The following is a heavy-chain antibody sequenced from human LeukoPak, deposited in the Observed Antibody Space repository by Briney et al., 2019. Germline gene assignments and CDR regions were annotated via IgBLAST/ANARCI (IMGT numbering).Heavy chain of an antibody. D-gene: IGHD3-16*02. CDR2: IRYDGSNK. Sequence: PGGSLRLSCAASGFTFSSYGMHWVRQAPGKGLEWVAFIRYDGSNKYYADSVKGRFTISRDNSKNTLYLQMNSLRAEDTAVYYCAEDPTNYDYVWGSYRYKEGGFDYWGQGTLVTVSS. J-gene: IGHJ4*02. V-gene: IGHV3-30*02. CDR3: AEDPTNYDYVWGSYRYKEGGFDY. CDR1: GFTFSSYG.